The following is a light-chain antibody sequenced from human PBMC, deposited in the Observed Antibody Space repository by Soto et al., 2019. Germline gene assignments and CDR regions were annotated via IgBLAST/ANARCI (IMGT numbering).Light chain of an antibody. V-gene: IGLV1-44*01. CDR2: AND. CDR1: SSNVGSHT. J-gene: IGLJ3*02. Sequence: QSVLNQPPSASGTPGQRVTISCSGGSSNVGSHTVQWYQQLPGKAPKLLIFANDQRPSGVPDRFSGSKSGTSASLAISGLRPEDEATFYSAAWDDSLNGGVFGGGTKLTVL. CDR3: AAWDDSLNGGV.